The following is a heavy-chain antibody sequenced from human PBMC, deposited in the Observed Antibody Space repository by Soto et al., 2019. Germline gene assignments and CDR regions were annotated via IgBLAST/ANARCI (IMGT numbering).Heavy chain of an antibody. V-gene: IGHV3-23*01. D-gene: IGHD2-8*01. CDR2: ISGSGGST. CDR1: GFTFSSYA. CDR3: AKLSYMYVDVIQCDV. Sequence: GGNPGLSSAAYGFTFSSYAMSCVGQAPGKGLEWVSAISGSGGSTYYADSVKGRFTISRANSKNTLYLQMNSLRAEDTAVYYCAKLSYMYVDVIQCDVWGQGTLVTVS. J-gene: IGHJ4*01.